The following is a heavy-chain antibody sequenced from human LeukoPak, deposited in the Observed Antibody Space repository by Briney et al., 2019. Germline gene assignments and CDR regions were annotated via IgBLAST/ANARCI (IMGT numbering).Heavy chain of an antibody. V-gene: IGHV3-11*04. CDR1: GFTFSDSY. J-gene: IGHJ4*02. CDR2: ISGSGHDI. CDR3: DPRHLNS. Sequence: KPGGSLRLSCAASGFTFSDSYMTWVRQAPGKGVEWVAYISGSGHDINYSESAKGRFTISRDNAKNSLYLQMSSLRVEDTAVYSRDPRHLNSWGQGTLVTVSS. D-gene: IGHD5-24*01.